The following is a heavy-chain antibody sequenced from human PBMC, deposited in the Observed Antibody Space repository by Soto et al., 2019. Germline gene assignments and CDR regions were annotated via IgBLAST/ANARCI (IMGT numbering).Heavy chain of an antibody. J-gene: IGHJ6*03. D-gene: IGHD3-3*01. CDR2: IYYSGST. V-gene: IGHV4-59*01. CDR1: GGSISSYY. CDR3: ARDRRYDFWSGYYSGDYYYMDV. Sequence: SETLSLTCTVSGGSISSYYWSWIRQPPGKGLEWIGCIYYSGSTNYNPSLKSRVTISVDTSKNQFSLKLSSVTAADTAVYYCARDRRYDFWSGYYSGDYYYMDVWGKGTTVTVSS.